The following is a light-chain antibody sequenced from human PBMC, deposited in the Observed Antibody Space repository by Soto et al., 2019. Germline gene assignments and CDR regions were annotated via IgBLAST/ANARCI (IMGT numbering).Light chain of an antibody. CDR2: GAS. V-gene: IGKV3-15*01. CDR1: QSVSSN. Sequence: EIVMTQSPSTLSVSPGERATLSCRASQSVSSNLAWYQQKPGQAPRLLIYGASTRATGLPARFSGSGSGTEFPLTISSLQSGDFAVYYCHQYNNWPPGTFGQGTKVEIK. CDR3: HQYNNWPPGT. J-gene: IGKJ1*01.